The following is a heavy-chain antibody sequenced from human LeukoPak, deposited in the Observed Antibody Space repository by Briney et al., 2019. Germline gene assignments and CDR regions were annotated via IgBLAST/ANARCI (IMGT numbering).Heavy chain of an antibody. CDR3: ARALYCSGGSCYSNVFDI. D-gene: IGHD2-15*01. CDR1: GYTYTSYD. V-gene: IGHV1-8*01. J-gene: IGHJ3*02. Sequence: ASVKVSCKASGYTYTSYDINWVRQATGQGLEWMGRMNPNSGNTGYAQKFQGRVTMTRNTSISTAYVELSSLRSEDTAVYYCARALYCSGGSCYSNVFDIWGQGTMVTVSS. CDR2: MNPNSGNT.